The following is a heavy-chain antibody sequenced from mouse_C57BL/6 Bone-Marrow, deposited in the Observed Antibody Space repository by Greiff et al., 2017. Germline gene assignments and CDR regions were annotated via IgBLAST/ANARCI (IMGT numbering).Heavy chain of an antibody. CDR3: TTSPPLFAY. V-gene: IGHV14-4*01. CDR2: IDPENGDT. CDR1: GFNIKDDY. Sequence: EVQLQQSGAELVRPGASVKLSCTASGFNIKDDYMHWVKQRPEKGLEWIGWIDPENGDTEYASKFQGMATITADTSSNTAYLQLSILTSEDTAVYYCTTSPPLFAYWGQGTLVTVSA. J-gene: IGHJ3*01.